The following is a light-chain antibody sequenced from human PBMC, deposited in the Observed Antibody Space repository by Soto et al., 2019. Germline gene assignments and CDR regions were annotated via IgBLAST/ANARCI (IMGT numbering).Light chain of an antibody. V-gene: IGKV3-11*01. Sequence: IVLTQSPATLSLSPGERATLSCRASQSVGNYLAWYQQKPGQAPRLLIYDASNRATGIPARFSGSGSGTDFTLTISSLEPEDFAVYYCQQRSNWPPVTFGGGTKVEIK. J-gene: IGKJ4*01. CDR3: QQRSNWPPVT. CDR1: QSVGNY. CDR2: DAS.